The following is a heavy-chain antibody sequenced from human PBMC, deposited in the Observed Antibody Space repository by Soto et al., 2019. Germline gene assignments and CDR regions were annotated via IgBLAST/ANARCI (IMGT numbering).Heavy chain of an antibody. CDR1: GFTFSSYS. CDR3: ARDLLIRFWGGYYPIGYFDC. D-gene: IGHD3-3*01. Sequence: GGALRVSCAASGFTFSSYSMNWIRQAPGKGLEWVSSISSSSSYIYYADSVKGRFTISRDNAKNSLYLQMNSLRAEDTAVYYCARDLLIRFWGGYYPIGYFDCWGQGTLVTVSS. CDR2: ISSSSSYI. V-gene: IGHV3-21*01. J-gene: IGHJ4*02.